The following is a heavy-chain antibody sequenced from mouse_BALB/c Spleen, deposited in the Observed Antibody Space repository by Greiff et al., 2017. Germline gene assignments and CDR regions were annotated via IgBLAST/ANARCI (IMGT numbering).Heavy chain of an antibody. CDR3: ARGYYGSPLDYAMDY. V-gene: IGHV1-14*01. D-gene: IGHD1-1*01. Sequence: SGPELVKPGASVKMSCKASGYPFTSYVMHWVKQKPGQGLEWIGYINPYNDGTKYNEKFKGKATLTSDKSSSTAYMELSSLTSEDSAVYYCARGYYGSPLDYAMDYWGQGTSVTVSS. CDR1: GYPFTSYV. J-gene: IGHJ4*01. CDR2: INPYNDGT.